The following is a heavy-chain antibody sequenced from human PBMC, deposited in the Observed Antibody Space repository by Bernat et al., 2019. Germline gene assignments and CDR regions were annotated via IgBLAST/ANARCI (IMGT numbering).Heavy chain of an antibody. CDR2: IYSSGST. CDR1: GFTVSSSY. J-gene: IGHJ4*02. V-gene: IGHV3-66*01. CDR3: TRGPRGTVTTGA. D-gene: IGHD4-17*01. Sequence: EVHLEESGGGLVQPGGSLRLSCAASGFTVSSSYMTWVRQAPGKGLEWVSVIYSSGSTYYADSVRGRVTISRDSTKNTLFLQMNSLRAEDTAVYYCTRGPRGTVTTGAWGQGTLVTVSS.